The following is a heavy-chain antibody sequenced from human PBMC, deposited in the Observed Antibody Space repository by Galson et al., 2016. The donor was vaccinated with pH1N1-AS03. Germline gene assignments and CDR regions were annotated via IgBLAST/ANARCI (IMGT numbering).Heavy chain of an antibody. V-gene: IGHV1-18*04. Sequence: SVKVSCKASGNTFTTYGLIWVRQAPGQGLEWMGWISVYNGNTNYGQKFQDRVTMTTDTSTSAAFMELRSLRSDDTAVYYCATRDYGYRIDYWGQGTLVTVSS. CDR3: ATRDYGYRIDY. D-gene: IGHD4/OR15-4a*01. J-gene: IGHJ4*02. CDR1: GNTFTTYG. CDR2: ISVYNGNT.